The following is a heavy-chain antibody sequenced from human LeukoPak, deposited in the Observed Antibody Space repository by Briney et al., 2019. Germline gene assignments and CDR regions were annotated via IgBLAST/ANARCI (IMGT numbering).Heavy chain of an antibody. CDR2: ISSSSSYI. CDR1: GFTFSSYS. V-gene: IGHV3-21*01. CDR3: ARWSFTEVGYDSSGYYYYIDY. Sequence: GGSLRLSCAASGFTFSSYSMNWVRQAPGKGLEWVSSISSSSSYIYYADSVKGRFTISRDNAKNSLYLQMNSLRAEDTAVYYCARWSFTEVGYDSSGYYYYIDYWGQGTLVTVSS. J-gene: IGHJ4*02. D-gene: IGHD3-22*01.